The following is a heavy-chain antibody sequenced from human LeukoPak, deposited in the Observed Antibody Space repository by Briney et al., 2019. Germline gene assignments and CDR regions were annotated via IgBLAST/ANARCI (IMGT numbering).Heavy chain of an antibody. D-gene: IGHD6-19*01. CDR1: GFTFSIYA. V-gene: IGHV3-23*01. CDR3: ARRAPGFSSGWLDY. CDR2: ISGSGGDT. Sequence: GGSLRLSCAASGFTFSIYAMSWVRQAPGKGLEWVSGISGSGGDTLYADSVRGRFTISRDNSKNTLYLQMGSLRAEDLAVYYCARRAPGFSSGWLDYWGQGTLVTVSS. J-gene: IGHJ4*02.